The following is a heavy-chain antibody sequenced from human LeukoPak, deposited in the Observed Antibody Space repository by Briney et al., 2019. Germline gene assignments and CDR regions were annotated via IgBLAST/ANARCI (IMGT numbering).Heavy chain of an antibody. J-gene: IGHJ4*02. D-gene: IGHD1-1*01. CDR2: IYSGGST. V-gene: IGHV3-53*01. CDR1: GFTVSSSY. CDR3: ARANWNEAFDY. Sequence: GGSLRLSCAASGFTVSSSYMSWVRQAPGKGLEWVSVIYSGGSTYYADSVKGRFTISRDNSKNTLYLQMNSLRAEDTAVYYCARANWNEAFDYWGQGTLVTVSS.